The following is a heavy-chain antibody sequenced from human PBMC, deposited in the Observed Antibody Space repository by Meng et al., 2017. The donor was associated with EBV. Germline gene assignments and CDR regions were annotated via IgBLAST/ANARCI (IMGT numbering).Heavy chain of an antibody. J-gene: IGHJ4*02. CDR2: INTYSGKA. CDR1: GYTFRNYA. CDR3: ARGVEENGSHYPFDS. Sequence: QGQRCESGSEWKRPVASGKVSVKASGYTFRNYAINWMRQVPGQGLEWMGWINTYSGKATFAQGFTGRFVFSLDTPVTTAHLQISGLKTEDSAVYYCARGVEENGSHYPFDSWGQGTLVTVSS. V-gene: IGHV7-4-1*02. D-gene: IGHD1-1*01.